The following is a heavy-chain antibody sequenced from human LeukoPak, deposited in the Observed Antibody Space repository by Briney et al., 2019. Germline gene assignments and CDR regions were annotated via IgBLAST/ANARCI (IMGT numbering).Heavy chain of an antibody. CDR3: ARDLKGGSSNFDY. D-gene: IGHD1-26*01. CDR1: GGTFSSYA. V-gene: IGHV1-69*05. Sequence: GSSVKVSCKASGGTFSSYAISWVRQAPGQGLEWMGRIIPIFGTANYAQKFQGRVTITTDESASTAYMELSSLRSEDTAVYYCARDLKGGSSNFDYWGQGTLVTVSS. CDR2: IIPIFGTA. J-gene: IGHJ4*02.